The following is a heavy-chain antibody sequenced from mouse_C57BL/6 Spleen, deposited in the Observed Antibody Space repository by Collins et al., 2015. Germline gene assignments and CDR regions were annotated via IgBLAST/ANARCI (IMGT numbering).Heavy chain of an antibody. CDR1: GYTFTDYE. CDR2: IDPETGGT. D-gene: IGHD1-1*01. Sequence: GYTFTDYEMHWVKQTPVHGLEWIGAIDPETGGTAYNQKFKGEAILTADKSSTTAYMELRSLTSEDSAVYYCARDFGLNYYGSSYGDWYLDVWGTGTTVTVSS. V-gene: IGHV1-15*01. J-gene: IGHJ1*03. CDR3: ARDFGLNYYGSSYGDWYLDV.